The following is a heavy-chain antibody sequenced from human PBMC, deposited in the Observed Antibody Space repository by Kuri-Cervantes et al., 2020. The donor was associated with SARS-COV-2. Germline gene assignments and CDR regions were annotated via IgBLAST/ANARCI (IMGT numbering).Heavy chain of an antibody. CDR1: GVSVRSTDHY. CDR3: ARHRYSTSSGNREMDH. CDR2: IFYSGRT. Sequence: SETLSLTCVVSGVSVRSTDHYWAWIRQPPGKGLEWIGSIFYSGRTYSNPSLTSRVTMSVDTSNNQFSLRLTSVTAADTAVYYCARHRYSTSSGNREMDHWGQGTLVTVSS. J-gene: IGHJ4*02. V-gene: IGHV4-39*01. D-gene: IGHD6-6*01.